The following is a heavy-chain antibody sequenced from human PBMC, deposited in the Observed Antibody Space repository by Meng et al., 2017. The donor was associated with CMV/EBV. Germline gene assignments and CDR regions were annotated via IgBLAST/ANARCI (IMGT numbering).Heavy chain of an antibody. J-gene: IGHJ4*01. CDR2: INPNDDT. CDR3: ARSSGWSRFDY. Sequence: QVTLVQSGGKMKKPGASVKGSCKASGYTITDYDIHWVRQDPGKGFQWMGWINPNDDTNNAQNFQGRVTMTRDMSINTICMELRKLTSEDTAVYYCARSSGWSRFDYWGHGTLVTVSS. D-gene: IGHD6-19*01. V-gene: IGHV1-2*02. CDR1: GYTITDYD.